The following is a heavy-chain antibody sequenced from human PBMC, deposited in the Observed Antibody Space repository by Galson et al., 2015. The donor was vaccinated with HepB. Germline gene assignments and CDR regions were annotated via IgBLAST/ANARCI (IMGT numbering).Heavy chain of an antibody. CDR2: INPSGGST. CDR1: GYTFTSYY. V-gene: IGHV1-46*01. CDR3: ARAVLRDYYDSSGYLGGFDY. D-gene: IGHD3-22*01. Sequence: SVKVSCKASGYTFTSYYMHWVRQAPGQGLEWMGIINPSGGSTSYAQKFQGRVTMTRDTSTSTVYMELSSLRSEDTAVYYCARAVLRDYYDSSGYLGGFDYWGQGTLVTVSS. J-gene: IGHJ4*02.